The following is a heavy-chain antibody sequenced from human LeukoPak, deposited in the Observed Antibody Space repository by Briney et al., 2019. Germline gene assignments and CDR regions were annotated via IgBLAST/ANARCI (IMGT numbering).Heavy chain of an antibody. V-gene: IGHV4-39*07. CDR2: IYYSGST. CDR3: ARAREDYGSGSYEGWFDP. J-gene: IGHJ5*02. Sequence: PSETLSLTCTVSGGSISSSSYYWGWIRQPPGKGLEWIGSIYYSGSTYYNPSLKSRVTISVDTSKNQFSLKLSSVTAADTAVYYCARAREDYGSGSYEGWFDPWGQGTLVTVSS. D-gene: IGHD3-10*01. CDR1: GGSISSSSYY.